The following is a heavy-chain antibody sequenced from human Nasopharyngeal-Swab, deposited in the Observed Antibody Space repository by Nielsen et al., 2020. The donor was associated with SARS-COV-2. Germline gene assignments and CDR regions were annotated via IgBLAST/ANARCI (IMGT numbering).Heavy chain of an antibody. CDR2: ISGSGGST. D-gene: IGHD2/OR15-2a*01. CDR3: AKHPIRIYYYMDV. V-gene: IGHV3-23*01. Sequence: GGSLRLSCAASGFTFSSYAMSWVRQAPGKGLEWASAISGSGGSTYYADSVKGRFTISRDNSKNTLYLQMNSLRAEDTAVYHCAKHPIRIYYYMDVWGKGTTVTVSS. J-gene: IGHJ6*03. CDR1: GFTFSSYA.